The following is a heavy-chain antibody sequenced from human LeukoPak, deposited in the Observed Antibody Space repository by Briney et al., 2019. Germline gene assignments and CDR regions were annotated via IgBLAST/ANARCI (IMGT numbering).Heavy chain of an antibody. Sequence: EASVTVSCTASGYTFTSYGISWVRQAPGQGLEWMGWISAYNGNTNYAQKLQGRVTMTTDTSTSTAYMELRSLRSGDTAVYYCARDVTAAAGTPNWFDPWGQGTLVTVSS. V-gene: IGHV1-18*01. J-gene: IGHJ5*02. D-gene: IGHD6-13*01. CDR1: GYTFTSYG. CDR2: ISAYNGNT. CDR3: ARDVTAAAGTPNWFDP.